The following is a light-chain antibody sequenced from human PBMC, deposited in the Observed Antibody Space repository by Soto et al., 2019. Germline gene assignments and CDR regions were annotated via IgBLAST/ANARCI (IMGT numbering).Light chain of an antibody. CDR2: LGS. CDR1: QSLLYSNGYNY. Sequence: DLVMTQSPLSLPVTPGEPASISCRSSQSLLYSNGYNYLDWYLQKPGQSPQLLIYLGSNRASGVPDRFSGSGSGTDFTLKISRVEAEDVGVYYCMQTLQTLWTFGQGTKVEIK. V-gene: IGKV2-28*01. CDR3: MQTLQTLWT. J-gene: IGKJ1*01.